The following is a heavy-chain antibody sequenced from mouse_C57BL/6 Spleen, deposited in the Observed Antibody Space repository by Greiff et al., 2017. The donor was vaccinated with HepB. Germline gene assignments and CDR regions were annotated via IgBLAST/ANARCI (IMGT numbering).Heavy chain of an antibody. CDR2: INPSTGGT. J-gene: IGHJ2*01. CDR1: GYSFTGYY. D-gene: IGHD1-1*01. V-gene: IGHV1-42*01. CDR3: ARFVTTVGNFDY. Sequence: VQLKESGPELVKPGASVKISCKASGYSFTGYYMNWVKQSPEKSLEWIGEINPSTGGTTYNQKFKAKATLTVDKSSSTAYMQLKSLTSEDSAVYYCARFVTTVGNFDYWGQGTTLTVSS.